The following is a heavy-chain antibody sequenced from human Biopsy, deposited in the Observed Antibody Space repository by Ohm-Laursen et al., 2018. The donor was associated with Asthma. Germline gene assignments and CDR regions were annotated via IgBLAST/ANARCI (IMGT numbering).Heavy chain of an antibody. Sequence: ASVKVSCKTSGYTFNSAGITWVRQAPGQGLEWMGWISVYNGNTKVAQKLQDRVTMITDTSTSTAYMELRSLRSDETAVYFCARAVDYSHYYGIDVWGQGTTVTVSS. CDR3: ARAVDYSHYYGIDV. CDR1: GYTFNSAG. D-gene: IGHD3-10*01. J-gene: IGHJ6*02. V-gene: IGHV1-18*01. CDR2: ISVYNGNT.